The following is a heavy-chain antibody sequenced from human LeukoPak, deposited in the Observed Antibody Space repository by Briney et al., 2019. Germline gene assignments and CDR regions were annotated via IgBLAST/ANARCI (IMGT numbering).Heavy chain of an antibody. J-gene: IGHJ4*02. CDR3: ARGAYSGSYDY. D-gene: IGHD1-26*01. V-gene: IGHV1-69*04. CDR1: GGTFSSYA. Sequence: SVKVSCKASGGTFSSYAISWVRQAPGQGHEWMGRIIPTLGIANYAQKFQGRVTITADKSTSTAYMELSSLRSEDTAVYYCARGAYSGSYDYWGQGTLVTVSS. CDR2: IIPTLGIA.